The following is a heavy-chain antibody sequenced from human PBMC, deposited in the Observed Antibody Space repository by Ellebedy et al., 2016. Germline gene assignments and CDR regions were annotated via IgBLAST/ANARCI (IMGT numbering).Heavy chain of an antibody. CDR1: GFTFSTYW. D-gene: IGHD2-2*01. J-gene: IGHJ1*01. CDR2: VTGDGSGT. V-gene: IGHV3-74*01. CDR3: VRGDCSSVSCIYFQH. Sequence: GGSLRLXXAASGFTFSTYWMHWVRQAPGQGLVWVSRVTGDGSGTRYADSVKGRFTISRDNAKSTVYLQMDSLRAEDTAVYYCVRGDCSSVSCIYFQHWGQGTLVTVSS.